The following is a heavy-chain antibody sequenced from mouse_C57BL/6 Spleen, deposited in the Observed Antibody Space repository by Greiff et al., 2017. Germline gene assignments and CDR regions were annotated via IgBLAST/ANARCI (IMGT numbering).Heavy chain of an antibody. CDR2: IYPGSGNT. CDR3: AKEGYDYDGGGYYAMDY. V-gene: IGHV1-84*01. CDR1: GYTFTDYY. J-gene: IGHJ4*01. Sequence: VQLQESGPELVKPGASVKISCKASGYTFTDYYINWVKQRPGQGLEWIGWIYPGSGNTKYNEKFKGKATLTVDTSSSTAYMQLSSLTSEDSAVYFCAKEGYDYDGGGYYAMDYWGQGTSVTVSS. D-gene: IGHD2-4*01.